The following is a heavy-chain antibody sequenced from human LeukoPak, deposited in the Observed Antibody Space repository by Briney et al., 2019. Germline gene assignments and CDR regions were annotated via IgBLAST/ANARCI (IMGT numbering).Heavy chain of an antibody. D-gene: IGHD4-23*01. J-gene: IGHJ4*02. CDR3: ARRKVGGNSVEFDY. CDR2: IYRNDDK. CDR1: GFSLSPPGQG. Sequence: SGPTLVNPTQGLTLTCTYSGFSLSPPGQGVGWIRQLQGKALERHSLIYRNDDKRYTPSLKSRLTITKDTSKNQVVLTMTHMDPVDTATYFCARRKVGGNSVEFDYWGQGIMVTVSS. V-gene: IGHV2-5*01.